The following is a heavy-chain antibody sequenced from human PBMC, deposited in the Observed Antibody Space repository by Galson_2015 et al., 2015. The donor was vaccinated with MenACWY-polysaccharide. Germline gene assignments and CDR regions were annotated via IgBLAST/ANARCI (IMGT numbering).Heavy chain of an antibody. D-gene: IGHD2-21*01. V-gene: IGHV1-8*01. CDR3: ARIIARKYTFADS. Sequence: SVKVSCKASGYTFTSYDINWVRQATGQGLEWMGWMNPNSGNTGYAQQFQGRVTMTSSSAMSTAFMELSSRRSEDTAVYYCARIIARKYTFADSWGQVTLVTVSS. CDR1: GYTFTSYD. J-gene: IGHJ4*02. CDR2: MNPNSGNT.